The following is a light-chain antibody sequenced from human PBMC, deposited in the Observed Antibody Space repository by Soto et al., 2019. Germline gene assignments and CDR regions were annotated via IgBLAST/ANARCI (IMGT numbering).Light chain of an antibody. Sequence: QSVLTQPPSASGTPGQSVTISCYGSSSNIGSNTVNWYQQLPGTAPKLLIYSNNQRPSGVPDRFSGSKSGTSASLAISGLQSEDEADYYCAAWDDSLNGPDVVFGGGTKVTVL. CDR2: SNN. CDR3: AAWDDSLNGPDVV. J-gene: IGLJ2*01. CDR1: SSNIGSNT. V-gene: IGLV1-44*01.